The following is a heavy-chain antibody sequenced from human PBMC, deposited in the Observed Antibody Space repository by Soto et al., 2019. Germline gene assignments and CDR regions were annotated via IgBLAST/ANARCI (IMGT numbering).Heavy chain of an antibody. CDR3: GRHTGLGPIPFDY. CDR2: IDPSNSYT. J-gene: IGHJ4*02. Sequence: PGESLKISCNGSGYTLTTYWITWVRQMPGKGLEWMGRIDPSNSYTNYNPSFQGHVTLSAHMSISTAYLHWSGLKASDTAIYYCGRHTGLGPIPFDYWGQGTLVTVSS. D-gene: IGHD4-17*01. CDR1: GYTLTTYW. V-gene: IGHV5-10-1*01.